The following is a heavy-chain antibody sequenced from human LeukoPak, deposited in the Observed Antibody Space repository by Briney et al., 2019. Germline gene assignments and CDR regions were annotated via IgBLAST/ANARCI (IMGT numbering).Heavy chain of an antibody. J-gene: IGHJ6*04. CDR1: RFIFSSYG. CDR2: ISYDGSEK. Sequence: GGSLRLSCAASRFIFSSYGMHWVRQAPGKGLKWVSVISYDGSEKYYADSVKGRFTISGGNSKNTLYLQMNSLRPEDTAVYYCAELGITMIGGVWGKGTTVTISS. D-gene: IGHD3-10*02. CDR3: AELGITMIGGV. V-gene: IGHV3-30*18.